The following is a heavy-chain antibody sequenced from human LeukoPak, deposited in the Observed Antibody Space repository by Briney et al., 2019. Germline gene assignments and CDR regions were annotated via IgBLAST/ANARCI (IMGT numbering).Heavy chain of an antibody. J-gene: IGHJ3*02. V-gene: IGHV3-30*02. D-gene: IGHD3-22*01. Sequence: PGGSLRLSCAASGFTFSSYGMHWVRQAPGKGLEWVAFIRYDGSNKYYADSVKGRFTISRDNSKNTLYLQMNSLRAEDTALYYCAKAKITLIVVANPNSGALDIWGQGTMVTVSS. CDR1: GFTFSSYG. CDR2: IRYDGSNK. CDR3: AKAKITLIVVANPNSGALDI.